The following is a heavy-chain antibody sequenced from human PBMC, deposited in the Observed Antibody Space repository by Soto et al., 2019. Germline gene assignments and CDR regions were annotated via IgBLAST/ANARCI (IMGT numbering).Heavy chain of an antibody. CDR2: IYYSGST. D-gene: IGHD3-9*01. V-gene: IGHV4-59*01. CDR3: ARVLRYFDWLGYYYYGMDV. CDR1: GGSISSYY. J-gene: IGHJ6*02. Sequence: KPSETLSLTCTVSGGSISSYYWSWIRQPPGKGLEWIGYIYYSGSTNYNPSLKSRVTISVDTSKNQFSLKLSSVTAADTAVYYCARVLRYFDWLGYYYYGMDVWGQGTTVTGSS.